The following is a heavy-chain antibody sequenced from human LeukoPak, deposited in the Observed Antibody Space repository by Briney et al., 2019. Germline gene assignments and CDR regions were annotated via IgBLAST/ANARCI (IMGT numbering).Heavy chain of an antibody. V-gene: IGHV3-74*01. D-gene: IGHD3-22*01. Sequence: PGGSLTLSCAASGFTFETYWMHWVRQAPGKGLVWVSRINSDGSSTTYADSVKGRFTISRDNAKNTLYLQMNSLRAEDTAIYYCARQYSYDSSGYYPWDYWGQGTLVIVSS. J-gene: IGHJ4*02. CDR1: GFTFETYW. CDR3: ARQYSYDSSGYYPWDY. CDR2: INSDGSST.